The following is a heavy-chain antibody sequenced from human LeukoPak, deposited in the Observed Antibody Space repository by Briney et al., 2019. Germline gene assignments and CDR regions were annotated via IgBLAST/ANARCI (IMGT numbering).Heavy chain of an antibody. V-gene: IGHV3-30*12. Sequence: GGSLRLSCVGSGFTFSNGWMNWVRQAPGKGLEWVAVISYDGSNKYYADSVKGRFTISRDNSKNTLYLQMNSLRAEDTAVYYCAREGQLPPLYYYYYGMDVWGQGTTVTVSS. D-gene: IGHD2-2*01. J-gene: IGHJ6*02. CDR2: ISYDGSNK. CDR1: GFTFSNGW. CDR3: AREGQLPPLYYYYYGMDV.